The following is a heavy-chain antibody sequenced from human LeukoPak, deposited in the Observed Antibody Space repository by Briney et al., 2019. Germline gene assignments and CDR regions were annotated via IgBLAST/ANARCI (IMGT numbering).Heavy chain of an antibody. V-gene: IGHV1-3*01. CDR2: INAGNGNT. CDR1: GYTFTSYA. Sequence: ASVKVSCKASGYTFTSYAMHWVRQAPGQRLEWMGWINAGNGNTKYSQKFQGRVTITRDTSASTAYMELSSLRSEDTAVYYCASSDIVVVPAALFDYYYYYSMDVWGQGTTVTVSS. D-gene: IGHD2-2*01. J-gene: IGHJ6*02. CDR3: ASSDIVVVPAALFDYYYYYSMDV.